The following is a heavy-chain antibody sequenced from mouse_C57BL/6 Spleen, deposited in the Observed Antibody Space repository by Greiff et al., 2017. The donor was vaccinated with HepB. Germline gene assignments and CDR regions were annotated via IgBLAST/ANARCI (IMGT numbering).Heavy chain of an antibody. CDR1: GYTFTDYE. D-gene: IGHD2-4*01. V-gene: IGHV1-15*01. Sequence: VQLQQSGAELVRPGASVTLSCKASGYTFTDYEMHWVKQTPVHGLEWIGAIDPETGGTAYNQKFKGKAILTADKSSSTAYMELRSLTSEDSAVYYCTRRGDYDGRVWFAYWGQGTLVTVSA. J-gene: IGHJ3*01. CDR3: TRRGDYDGRVWFAY. CDR2: IDPETGGT.